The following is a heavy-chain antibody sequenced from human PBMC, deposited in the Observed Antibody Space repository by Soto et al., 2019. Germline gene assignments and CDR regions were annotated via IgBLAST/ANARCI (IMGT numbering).Heavy chain of an antibody. V-gene: IGHV3-11*01. CDR1: GFTFSDYY. CDR2: ISSGHSTI. D-gene: IGHD6-6*01. J-gene: IGHJ5*02. CDR3: ARSSSSSVWFGP. Sequence: QVQLVESGGGLVKPGGSLRLSCPASGFTFSDYYMSWIRQAPGKGLEWVSYISSGHSTIYYADSVKGRFTNSRDNAKNSLYLQMTSLSAEDTAVYYCARSSSSSVWFGPWDQGTLVTVSS.